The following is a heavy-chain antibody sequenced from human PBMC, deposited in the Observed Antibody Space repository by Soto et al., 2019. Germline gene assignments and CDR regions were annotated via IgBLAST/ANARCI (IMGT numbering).Heavy chain of an antibody. D-gene: IGHD2-2*01. CDR1: GFTFSSYA. CDR2: ISGSGGST. V-gene: IGHV3-23*01. Sequence: EVPLLESGGGLVQPGGSLRLSCAASGFTFSSYAMSWVRQAPGKGLEWVSAISGSGGSTYYADSVKGRFTISRDNSKNTLYLQSNSLRAEDTAVYYCAKDRQDIVVVPAAIAFDYWGQGTLVTVSS. J-gene: IGHJ4*02. CDR3: AKDRQDIVVVPAAIAFDY.